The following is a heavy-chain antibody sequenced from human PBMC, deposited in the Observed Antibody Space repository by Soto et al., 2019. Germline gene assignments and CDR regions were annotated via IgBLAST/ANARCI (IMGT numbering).Heavy chain of an antibody. J-gene: IGHJ6*02. D-gene: IGHD6-19*01. CDR3: ARVQEAGTFIYFSGMAV. V-gene: IGHV4-34*01. CDR2: INDSGNI. Sequence: HSETTSLTSAAYGESFSGYQWTWIRQKLGKGLEWIGEINDSGNINYNPSLKSRVTISIDTPKKQISLKLSSVTAADTAVYYCARVQEAGTFIYFSGMAVWGQGTTVTVS. CDR1: GESFSGYQ.